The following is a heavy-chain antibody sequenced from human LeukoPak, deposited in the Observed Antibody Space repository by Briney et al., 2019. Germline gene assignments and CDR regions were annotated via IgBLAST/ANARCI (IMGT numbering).Heavy chain of an antibody. CDR3: ARSDPYYYDSSDYYYYYGMDV. CDR2: MFHSGST. J-gene: IGHJ6*02. D-gene: IGHD3-22*01. Sequence: PSETLSLTCTVSGGSVSSGSYYWSWIRQPPGKGLEWIGYMFHSGSTNYNPSLKSRVTMSVDTSKNRFSLKLNSVTAADTAVYYCARSDPYYYDSSDYYYYYGMDVWGQGTTVTVSS. V-gene: IGHV4-61*01. CDR1: GGSVSSGSYY.